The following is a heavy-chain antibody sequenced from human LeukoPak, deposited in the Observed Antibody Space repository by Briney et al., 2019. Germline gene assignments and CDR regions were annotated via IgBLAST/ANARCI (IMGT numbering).Heavy chain of an antibody. J-gene: IGHJ4*02. CDR2: IKKDGSVE. V-gene: IGHV3-7*01. D-gene: IGHD5-18*01. CDR1: GFTFEDYW. CDR3: ARWAGVTDY. Sequence: GGSLRLSCAASGFTFEDYWMSWVRQAPGKGPEWVANIKKDGSVEHYLDSVKGRFKISRDNAKNSLILQMNSLRVEDTAVYYCARWAGVTDYWGQGTLVTVSS.